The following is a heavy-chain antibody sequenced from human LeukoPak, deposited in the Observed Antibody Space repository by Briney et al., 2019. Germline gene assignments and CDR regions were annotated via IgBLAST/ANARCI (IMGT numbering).Heavy chain of an antibody. CDR3: ARVKSPFFALYDCVWGSYRYNAFDI. CDR2: INPSGGST. J-gene: IGHJ3*02. Sequence: ASVKVSCKASGYTFTSYYMHWVRQAPGQGLEWVGIINPSGGSTSYAQKFQGRVTMTRDTSTSTVYMELSSLRSEDTAVYYCARVKSPFFALYDCVWGSYRYNAFDIWGQGTMVTVSS. D-gene: IGHD3-16*02. CDR1: GYTFTSYY. V-gene: IGHV1-46*01.